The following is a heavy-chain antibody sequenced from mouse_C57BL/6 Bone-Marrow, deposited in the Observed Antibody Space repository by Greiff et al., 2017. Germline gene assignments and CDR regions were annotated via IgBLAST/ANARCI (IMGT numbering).Heavy chain of an antibody. Sequence: QVQLKQSGAELVRPGTSVKMSCKASGYTFTNYWIGWAKQRPGHGLEWIGDIYPGGGYTNYNEKFKGKATLTADKSSSTAYMQFSSLTSEDSAIYYCARGQYYGSTYWYFDVWGTGTTVTVSS. CDR1: GYTFTNYW. J-gene: IGHJ1*03. CDR3: ARGQYYGSTYWYFDV. D-gene: IGHD1-1*01. V-gene: IGHV1-63*01. CDR2: IYPGGGYT.